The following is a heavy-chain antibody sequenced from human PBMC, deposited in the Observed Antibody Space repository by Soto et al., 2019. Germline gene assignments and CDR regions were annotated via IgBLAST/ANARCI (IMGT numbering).Heavy chain of an antibody. Sequence: GGSLRLSCAASGFTFSSYWMSWVRQAPGKGLEWVANIKQDGSEKYYVDSVKGRFTISRDNAKNSLYLQMNSLRAEDTAVYYCARDGCRDFWSGYCISYYYYGMDVWGQGTTVTVSS. CDR1: GFTFSSYW. J-gene: IGHJ6*02. CDR2: IKQDGSEK. V-gene: IGHV3-7*01. CDR3: ARDGCRDFWSGYCISYYYYGMDV. D-gene: IGHD3-3*01.